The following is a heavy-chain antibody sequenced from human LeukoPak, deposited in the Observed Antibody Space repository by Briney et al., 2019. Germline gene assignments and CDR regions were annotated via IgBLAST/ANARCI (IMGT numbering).Heavy chain of an antibody. V-gene: IGHV1-2*06. CDR3: ARVVRDCSSTSCYAGSTDYYYYMDV. J-gene: IGHJ6*03. D-gene: IGHD2-2*01. CDR2: INPNSGGT. CDR1: GYTFTGYY. Sequence: ASVEVSCKASGYTFTGYYMHWVRQAPGQGLEWMGRINPNSGGTNYAQKFQGRVTMTRDTSISTAYMELSRLRSDDTAVYYCARVVRDCSSTSCYAGSTDYYYYMDVWGKGTTVTVSS.